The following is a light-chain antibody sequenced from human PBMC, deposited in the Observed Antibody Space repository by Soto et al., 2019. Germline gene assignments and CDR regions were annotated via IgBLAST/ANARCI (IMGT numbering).Light chain of an antibody. V-gene: IGKV3-20*01. CDR2: GAS. CDR3: QQYGSSPAT. J-gene: IGKJ1*01. Sequence: EIVLTQSPCTLSFSPWESSTLSFMASQSISSSYLAWYQQKPGQAPRLLIYGASSRATGIPDRFSGSGSGTDFTLTISRLEPEDFAVYYCQQYGSSPATFGQGTKVDIK. CDR1: QSISSSY.